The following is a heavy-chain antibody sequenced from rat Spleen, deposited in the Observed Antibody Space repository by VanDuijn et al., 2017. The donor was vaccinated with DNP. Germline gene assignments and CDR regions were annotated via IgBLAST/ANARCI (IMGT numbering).Heavy chain of an antibody. Sequence: EVQLQESGPGLVKPSQSLSLTCSVTGYSIISNYWGWIRKFPGNKMEYIGHISYSGSTHYNPSLKSRISITRDTSKNQLFLQVNSVTTEDTATYHCARWPGYNPPYAMDVWGQGTSVTVSS. CDR1: GYSIISNY. V-gene: IGHV3-1*01. CDR3: ARWPGYNPPYAMDV. J-gene: IGHJ4*01. CDR2: ISYSGST. D-gene: IGHD1-4*01.